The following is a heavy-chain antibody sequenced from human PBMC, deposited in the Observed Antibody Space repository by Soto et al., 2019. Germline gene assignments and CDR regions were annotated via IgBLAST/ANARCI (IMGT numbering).Heavy chain of an antibody. CDR2: LTGSGGST. V-gene: IGHV3-23*01. CDR1: RFSFSSYA. J-gene: IGHJ3*02. CDR3: AKVYSGVLIVGAFDI. D-gene: IGHD3-3*01. Sequence: GGSLRLSCAASRFSFSSYAMSWVRQAPGKGLEWVSALTGSGGSTFYTDSVKGRFTISRDNSKNMLFLQMDSLRAEDTAIYYCAKVYSGVLIVGAFDIWGQGTMVTVSS.